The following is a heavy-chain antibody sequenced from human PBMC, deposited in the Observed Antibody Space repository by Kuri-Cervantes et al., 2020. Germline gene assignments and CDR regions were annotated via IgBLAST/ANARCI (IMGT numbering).Heavy chain of an antibody. V-gene: IGHV3-11*04. J-gene: IGHJ4*02. CDR1: GFTFSDYY. CDR3: ARDKGNRYYYDSSGYTYYFDY. Sequence: GESLKISCAASGFTFSDYYMSWIRQAPGKGLEWVSYISSSGSTIYYADSVKGRFTISRDNAKNSLYLQMNSLRAEDTAVYYCARDKGNRYYYDSSGYTYYFDYWGQGTLVTVSS. D-gene: IGHD3-22*01. CDR2: ISSSGSTI.